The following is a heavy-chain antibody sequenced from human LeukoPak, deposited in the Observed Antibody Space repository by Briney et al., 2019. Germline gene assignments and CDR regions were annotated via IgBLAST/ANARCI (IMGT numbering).Heavy chain of an antibody. J-gene: IGHJ4*02. CDR1: GGSISNYY. V-gene: IGHV4-4*08. CDR2: IHNSGSA. D-gene: IGHD3-3*01. Sequence: PSETLSLTCTVSGGSISNYYWSRIRQAPGKGLEWIGYIHNSGSANYKPSLESRVAISFDTSKNQFSLKLSAVTAADTAVYYCASGHYDFWTGYYFDHWGQGTLVTVSS. CDR3: ASGHYDFWTGYYFDH.